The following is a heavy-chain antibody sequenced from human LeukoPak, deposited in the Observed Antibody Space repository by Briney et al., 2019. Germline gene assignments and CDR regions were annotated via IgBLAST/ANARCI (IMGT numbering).Heavy chain of an antibody. Sequence: GESLQISCKGSGYSFTNYWIGWVRQLPGKGLEWMGIIYPADSDTRYSPSFQGQVTISVDKSISPAYLQWSSLKASDTAMYYCARPRPYYDSSGGAYHFDHWGQGTLVTVSS. CDR3: ARPRPYYDSSGGAYHFDH. CDR1: GYSFTNYW. CDR2: IYPADSDT. D-gene: IGHD3-22*01. J-gene: IGHJ4*02. V-gene: IGHV5-51*01.